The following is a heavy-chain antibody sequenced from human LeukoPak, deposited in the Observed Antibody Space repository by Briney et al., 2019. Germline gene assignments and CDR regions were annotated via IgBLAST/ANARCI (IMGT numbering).Heavy chain of an antibody. V-gene: IGHV3-30*18. Sequence: GGSLRLSCAASGFTFSSYGMPWVRQAPGKGLEWVAVISYDGSNKYYADSVKGRFTISRDNSKNTLYLQMNSLRAEDTAVYYCANLPAKGAIDYWGQGTLVTVSS. J-gene: IGHJ4*02. CDR1: GFTFSSYG. CDR2: ISYDGSNK. CDR3: ANLPAKGAIDY.